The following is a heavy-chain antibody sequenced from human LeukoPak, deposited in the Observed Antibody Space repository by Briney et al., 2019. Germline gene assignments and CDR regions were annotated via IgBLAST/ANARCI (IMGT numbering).Heavy chain of an antibody. Sequence: SVKVSCKASGGTFSSYAISWVRQAPGQGLEWMGGIIPIFGTANYAQKFQGRVTITADKSTSTAYMELSSLRSEDTAVYYCARGIMGYSGYDLDYWGQGTLVTVSS. V-gene: IGHV1-69*06. CDR3: ARGIMGYSGYDLDY. D-gene: IGHD5-12*01. CDR1: GGTFSSYA. J-gene: IGHJ4*02. CDR2: IIPIFGTA.